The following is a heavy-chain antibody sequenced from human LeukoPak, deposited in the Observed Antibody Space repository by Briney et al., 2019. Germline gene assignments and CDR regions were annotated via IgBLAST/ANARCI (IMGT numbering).Heavy chain of an antibody. J-gene: IGHJ4*02. CDR1: GFTFSSYA. V-gene: IGHV3-20*04. CDR2: INWNGGST. Sequence: GGSLRLSCAASGFTFSSYAMSWVRQAPGKGLEWVSGINWNGGSTGYADSVKGRFTISRDNAKNSLYLQMNSLRAEDTALYYCAADPHYSSSSFDYWGQGTLVTVSS. D-gene: IGHD6-6*01. CDR3: AADPHYSSSSFDY.